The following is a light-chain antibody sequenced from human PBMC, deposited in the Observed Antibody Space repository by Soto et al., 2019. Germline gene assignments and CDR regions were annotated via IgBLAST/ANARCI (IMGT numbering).Light chain of an antibody. CDR2: AAS. V-gene: IGKV1-39*01. J-gene: IGKJ1*01. Sequence: DIQMTQSPSSLSASVGDRVTITCRASQSINWYLNWYQHKPGKAPKVLIYAASSLQSGVPPRVSGSGATPDFTLTISSLQPEDFATYYCQQSYSPHGTRGQGTKVDIK. CDR1: QSINWY. CDR3: QQSYSPHGT.